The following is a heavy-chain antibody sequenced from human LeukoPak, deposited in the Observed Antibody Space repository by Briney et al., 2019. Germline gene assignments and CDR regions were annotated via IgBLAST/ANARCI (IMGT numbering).Heavy chain of an antibody. Sequence: SVKVSCKASGGTFSSYAISWVRQAPGQGLEWMGGIIPIFGTANYAQKFQGRVTITADESTSTAYMELSSLRSEDTAVYYCAKSEMGIFGVGFYYYYMDVWGKGTTVTVSS. V-gene: IGHV1-69*13. CDR1: GGTFSSYA. J-gene: IGHJ6*03. CDR2: IIPIFGTA. D-gene: IGHD3-3*01. CDR3: AKSEMGIFGVGFYYYYMDV.